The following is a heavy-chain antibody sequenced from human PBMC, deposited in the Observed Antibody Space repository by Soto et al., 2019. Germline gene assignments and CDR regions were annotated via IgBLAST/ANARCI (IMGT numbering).Heavy chain of an antibody. J-gene: IGHJ4*02. CDR1: AYTFTGYG. D-gene: IGHD3-10*01. CDR3: ARDPEGYGSGI. CDR2: ISAYNGNT. V-gene: IGHV1-18*01. Sequence: QVQLGQSAAEVKKPGASVKVTCKASAYTFTGYGITWVRQAPGQGLEWMGWISAYNGNTNYAQKLQGRVTMTTDTSTSTAYMELRSLRSDDTAVYYCARDPEGYGSGIWGQGTLVTVSS.